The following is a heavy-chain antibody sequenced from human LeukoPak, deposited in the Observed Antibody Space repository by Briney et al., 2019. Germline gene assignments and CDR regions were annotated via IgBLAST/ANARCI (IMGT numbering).Heavy chain of an antibody. V-gene: IGHV4-59*12. D-gene: IGHD3-9*01. CDR2: IYYTGST. J-gene: IGHJ6*02. CDR1: GGSISSYH. Sequence: PSETLSLTCTVSGGSISSYHWSWIRQPPGKGLEWIGHIYYTGSTNYNPSLKSRVTISLDTSKNQFSLKLSSVTAADTAVYYCARNALLSDSDYGMDVWGQGTTVTVSS. CDR3: ARNALLSDSDYGMDV.